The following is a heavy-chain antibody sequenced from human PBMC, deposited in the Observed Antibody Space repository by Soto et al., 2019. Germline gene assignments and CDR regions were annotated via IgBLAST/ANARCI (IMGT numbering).Heavy chain of an antibody. J-gene: IGHJ5*01. CDR1: GYTFTSYG. CDR3: ARDRCAACSGGSWYLVWFDY. Sequence: ASVKVSCKASGYTFTSYGISWVRQAPGQGLEWMGWISAYNGNTNYAQKLQGRVTMTTDTSTSTAYMELRSLRSDDTAVYYCARDRCAACSGGSWYLVWFDYWGHGTLVTVSS. D-gene: IGHD2-15*01. V-gene: IGHV1-18*01. CDR2: ISAYNGNT.